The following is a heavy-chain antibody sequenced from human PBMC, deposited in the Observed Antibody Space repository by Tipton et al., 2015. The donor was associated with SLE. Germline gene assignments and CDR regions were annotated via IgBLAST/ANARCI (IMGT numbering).Heavy chain of an antibody. D-gene: IGHD5-24*01. V-gene: IGHV4-59*07. Sequence: TLSLTCAVYGGSFSGYYWSWIRQPPGKGLEWIGYIYYSGSTNYNPSLKSRVTISVDKSKNQFSLKLSSVTAGDTAVYYCASILDDYNTNWFDPWGQGTLVTVSS. CDR1: GGSFSGYY. J-gene: IGHJ5*02. CDR2: IYYSGST. CDR3: ASILDDYNTNWFDP.